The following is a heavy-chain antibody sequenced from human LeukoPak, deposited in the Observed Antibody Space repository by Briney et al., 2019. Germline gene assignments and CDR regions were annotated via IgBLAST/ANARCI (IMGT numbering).Heavy chain of an antibody. D-gene: IGHD5-24*01. CDR2: INAGNGNT. Sequence: ASVKVSCKASGYTFTSYAMHWVRQAPGQRLEWMGWINAGNGNTKYSQKFQGRVTITRDTSASTAYMELSSLRSEDTAVYYCAREGSEATPDPQDYYYYYYMDVWGKGTTVTVSS. V-gene: IGHV1-3*01. CDR1: GYTFTSYA. CDR3: AREGSEATPDPQDYYYYYYMDV. J-gene: IGHJ6*03.